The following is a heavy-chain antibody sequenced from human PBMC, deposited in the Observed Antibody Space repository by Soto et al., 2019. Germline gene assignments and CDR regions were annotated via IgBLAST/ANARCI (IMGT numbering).Heavy chain of an antibody. J-gene: IGHJ3*02. CDR1: GGTFSSYT. CDR2: IIPILGIA. D-gene: IGHD2-15*01. V-gene: IGHV1-69*02. CDR3: ARVLSRGGSGFAFDI. Sequence: SVKVSCKASGGTFSSYTISWVRQAPGQGLEWMGRIIPILGIANYAQKLQGRVTITRDKSTSTAYMELSRLRSDDTAVYYCARVLSRGGSGFAFDIWGQGTMVTVSS.